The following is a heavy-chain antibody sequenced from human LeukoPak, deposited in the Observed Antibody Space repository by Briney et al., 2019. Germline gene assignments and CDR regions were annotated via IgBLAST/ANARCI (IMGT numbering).Heavy chain of an antibody. CDR2: IYPGDSDT. Sequence: GESLKISCKGSGYSFTSYWIGWVRQMPGKGLEWMGIIYPGDSDTRYSPSFQGQVTISADKSISTAYLQWSSLKASDTAMYYCARHGLDAYDSSGYHSDGAFDIWGQGTMVTVSS. J-gene: IGHJ3*02. CDR1: GYSFTSYW. D-gene: IGHD3-22*01. V-gene: IGHV5-51*01. CDR3: ARHGLDAYDSSGYHSDGAFDI.